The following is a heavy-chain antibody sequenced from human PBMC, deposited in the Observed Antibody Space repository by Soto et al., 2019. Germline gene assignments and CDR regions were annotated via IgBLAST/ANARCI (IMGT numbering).Heavy chain of an antibody. J-gene: IGHJ4*02. CDR1: GYSFTSYW. D-gene: IGHD6-13*01. V-gene: IGHV5-10-1*01. CDR2: IDPSDSYT. Sequence: GESLKISCKGSGYSFTSYWISWVRQMPGKGLEWMGRIDPSDSYTNYSPSFQGHVTISADKSISTAYLQWSSLKASDTAMYYCATHSRITGTPAGSSSWYRVGYFDYWGQGTLVTVSS. CDR3: ATHSRITGTPAGSSSWYRVGYFDY.